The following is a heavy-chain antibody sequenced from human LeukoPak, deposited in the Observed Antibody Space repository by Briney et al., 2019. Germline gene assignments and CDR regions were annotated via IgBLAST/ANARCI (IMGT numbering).Heavy chain of an antibody. V-gene: IGHV3-30-3*01. CDR3: ARDHGYSYGSSDY. D-gene: IGHD5-18*01. CDR2: ISDDGSNK. J-gene: IGHJ4*02. Sequence: GGSLRLSCAASGFTFSSYAMHWVRQAPGKGLEWVAVISDDGSNKYYADSVKGRFTISRDNSKNTLYLQMNSLRAEDTAVYYCARDHGYSYGSSDYWGQGTLVTVSS. CDR1: GFTFSSYA.